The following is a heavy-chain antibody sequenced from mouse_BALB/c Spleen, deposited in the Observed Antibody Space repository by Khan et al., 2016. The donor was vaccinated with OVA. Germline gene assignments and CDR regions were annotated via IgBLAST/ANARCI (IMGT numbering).Heavy chain of an antibody. CDR2: INTGGFYT. D-gene: IGHD1-1*01. CDR1: GFTFSTFG. V-gene: IGHV5-6*01. Sequence: EVQGVESGGDLVKPGGSLKLSCAASGFTFSTFGMSWVRQSPDRRLEWVATINTGGFYTYYPDIVKGRFTISRDNAKRTLYLQMSSLKSEYTAIDYCTRLAYYYNSEGFAYWGQGTLVTVSA. CDR3: TRLAYYYNSEGFAY. J-gene: IGHJ3*01.